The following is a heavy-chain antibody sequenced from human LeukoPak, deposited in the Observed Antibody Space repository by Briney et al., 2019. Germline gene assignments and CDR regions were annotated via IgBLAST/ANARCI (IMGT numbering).Heavy chain of an antibody. Sequence: ASVKVSCKASGYTFTSYDINWVRQATGQGLEWMGWMNPNSGNTGYAQKFQGRVTMTRNTSISTAYMELSSLRSEDTAVYYCARWAQPYYYYYMDVWGKGTTVTISS. CDR2: MNPNSGNT. J-gene: IGHJ6*03. CDR1: GYTFTSYD. V-gene: IGHV1-8*01. CDR3: ARWAQPYYYYYMDV.